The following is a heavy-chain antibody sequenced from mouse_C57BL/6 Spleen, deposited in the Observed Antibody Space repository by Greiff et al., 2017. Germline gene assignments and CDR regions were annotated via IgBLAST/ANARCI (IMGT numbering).Heavy chain of an antibody. CDR2: ILPGSGST. V-gene: IGHV1-9*01. Sequence: VKLQESGAELMKPGASVKLSCKATGYTFTGYWIEWVKQRPGHGLEWIGEILPGSGSTNYNEKFKGKATFTADTSSNTAYMQLSSLTTEDSAIYYCARGITTVVAPALYYFDYWGQGTTLTVSS. CDR1: GYTFTGYW. CDR3: ARGITTVVAPALYYFDY. D-gene: IGHD1-1*01. J-gene: IGHJ2*01.